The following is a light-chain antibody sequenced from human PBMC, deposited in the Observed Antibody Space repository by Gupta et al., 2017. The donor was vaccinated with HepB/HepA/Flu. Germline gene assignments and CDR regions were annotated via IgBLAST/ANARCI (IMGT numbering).Light chain of an antibody. Sequence: EIVMTQYPATLSVSAGERATLSCRASQSVSSNLAWYQQKPGQAPRLLIYGASTRATGIPARFSGSGSGTEFTLTISSLQSEDFAVYYCQQYNNWPETFGGGTKVEIK. CDR3: QQYNNWPET. J-gene: IGKJ4*01. CDR2: GAS. CDR1: QSVSSN. V-gene: IGKV3-15*01.